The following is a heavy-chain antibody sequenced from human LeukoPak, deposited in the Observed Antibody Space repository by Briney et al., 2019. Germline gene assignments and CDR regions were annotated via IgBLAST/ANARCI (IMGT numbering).Heavy chain of an antibody. CDR2: ISGSGDST. CDR3: ARRSGVAVAGAFDY. V-gene: IGHV3-23*01. CDR1: GFTFSSYA. Sequence: PGGSLRLSCAASGFTFSSYAMKWVRKAPGKGLEWVSGISGSGDSTYYADSVKGRFTISRDNSKNTLYLQMNSLRAEDTAVYFCARRSGVAVAGAFDYWGQGTLVTVSS. J-gene: IGHJ4*02. D-gene: IGHD6-19*01.